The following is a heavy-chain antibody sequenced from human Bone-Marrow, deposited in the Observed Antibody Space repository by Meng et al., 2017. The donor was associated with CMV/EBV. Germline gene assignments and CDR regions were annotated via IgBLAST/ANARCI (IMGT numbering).Heavy chain of an antibody. CDR2: IHPNTGGT. V-gene: IGHV1-2*02. D-gene: IGHD2-8*01. J-gene: IGHJ5*02. Sequence: ASVKVSCKASGYTFIDYYIHWVRQAPGQGLEWLGWIHPNTGGTNYAQKFQGRVTMTSDTYISTANMELSRLRSDDAAVYYWSRALCVNGGCFREGDGFDPWGQGTRVTVSS. CDR3: SRALCVNGGCFREGDGFDP. CDR1: GYTFIDYY.